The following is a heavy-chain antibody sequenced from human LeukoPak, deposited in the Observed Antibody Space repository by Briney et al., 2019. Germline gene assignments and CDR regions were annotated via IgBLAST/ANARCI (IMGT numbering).Heavy chain of an antibody. D-gene: IGHD3-10*01. J-gene: IGHJ3*02. Sequence: GGSLRPSCAASGFTFSSYSMNWVRQAPGKGLEWVSCISGSSSYINYADSMKGRFTISRDNAKNSLYLQMNSLRAEDMAVYYCARARGMVRDAFDIWGQGTMVTVSS. CDR2: ISGSSSYI. CDR1: GFTFSSYS. V-gene: IGHV3-21*06. CDR3: ARARGMVRDAFDI.